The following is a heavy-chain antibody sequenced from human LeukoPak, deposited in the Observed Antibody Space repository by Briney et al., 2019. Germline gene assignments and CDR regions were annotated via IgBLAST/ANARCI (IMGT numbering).Heavy chain of an antibody. CDR1: GYTFTSYG. V-gene: IGHV1-18*01. J-gene: IGHJ4*02. CDR2: ISAYNGNT. CDR3: AKNENIDSSGYYYFDY. Sequence: ASVKVSCKASGYTFTSYGISWVRQAPGQGLEWMGWISAYNGNTNYAQKLQGRVTMTTDTSTSTAYMELRSLRSDDTAVYYCAKNENIDSSGYYYFDYWGQGTLVTVSS. D-gene: IGHD3-22*01.